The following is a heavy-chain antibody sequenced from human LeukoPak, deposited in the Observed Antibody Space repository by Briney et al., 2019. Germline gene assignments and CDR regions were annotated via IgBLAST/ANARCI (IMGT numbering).Heavy chain of an antibody. V-gene: IGHV4-30-4*01. CDR3: ARQGWADDY. Sequence: PSETLSLTCTVSGASISSGDYYWSWIRQPPGKGLVWVGYIYYSGSTYYNPSLKSRVTISVDTSKNQFSLKLSSVTAADTAVYYCARQGWADDYWGQGTLVTVSS. CDR2: IYYSGST. J-gene: IGHJ4*02. D-gene: IGHD6-19*01. CDR1: GASISSGDYY.